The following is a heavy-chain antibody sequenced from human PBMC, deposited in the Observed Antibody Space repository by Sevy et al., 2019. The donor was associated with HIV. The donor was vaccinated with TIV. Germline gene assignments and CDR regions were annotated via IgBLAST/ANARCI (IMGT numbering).Heavy chain of an antibody. CDR3: AREGCTKPHDY. D-gene: IGHD2-8*01. CDR2: LSFGCGEI. Sequence: GGSLRLSCAASGFTFSKYSMSWVRQPPGKGLEWVSTLSFGCGEINYADSVKGRFTISRDNSKSSVYLQMNNLRAEDTAVYSCAREGCTKPHDYWGQGTLVTVSS. CDR1: GFTFSKYS. V-gene: IGHV3-23*01. J-gene: IGHJ4*02.